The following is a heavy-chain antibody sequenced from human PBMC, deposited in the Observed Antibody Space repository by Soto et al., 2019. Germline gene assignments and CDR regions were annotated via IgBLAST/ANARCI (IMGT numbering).Heavy chain of an antibody. Sequence: GASGEVSCKASGFTFTGYYMHWVRQAPGQGLEWMGWINPNSGGTDYAQKFQGRVTMTRDTSISTAYMELSRLRSDDTAVYYCAGENKNQDWFDPWGQGTLVTVSS. CDR2: INPNSGGT. CDR1: GFTFTGYY. J-gene: IGHJ5*02. V-gene: IGHV1-2*02. CDR3: AGENKNQDWFDP.